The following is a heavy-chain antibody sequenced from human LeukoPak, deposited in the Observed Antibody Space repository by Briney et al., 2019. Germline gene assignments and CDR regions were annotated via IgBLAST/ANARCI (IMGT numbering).Heavy chain of an antibody. Sequence: PGGSLRLSCAASGFTFSGYSMNWVRQAPGKGLEWVSCITSSSTYISYADSVKGRFTISRDNAKYSLYLQMNSLRAEDTAVYYCAKGETYYYGSGSYLLFDYWGQGTLVTVSS. CDR2: ITSSSTYI. V-gene: IGHV3-21*04. J-gene: IGHJ4*02. CDR1: GFTFSGYS. CDR3: AKGETYYYGSGSYLLFDY. D-gene: IGHD3-10*01.